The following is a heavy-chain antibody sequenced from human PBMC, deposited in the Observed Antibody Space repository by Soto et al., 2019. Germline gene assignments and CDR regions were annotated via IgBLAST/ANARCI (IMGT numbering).Heavy chain of an antibody. D-gene: IGHD5-12*01. J-gene: IGHJ4*02. CDR3: AKWSGYGDL. Sequence: EVQLLESGEGLVQPGGSLRLSCAASGFTISTYSITWVRQTPAKGLEWVSGISVTGDTTFYADSVKGRFTISRDNSKNTVYLQMHSLRVEDTAVYYCAKWSGYGDLWGQGTLVTVSS. CDR1: GFTISTYS. V-gene: IGHV3-23*01. CDR2: ISVTGDTT.